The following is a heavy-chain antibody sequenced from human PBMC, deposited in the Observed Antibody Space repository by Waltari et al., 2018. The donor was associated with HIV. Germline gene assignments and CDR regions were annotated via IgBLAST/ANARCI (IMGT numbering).Heavy chain of an antibody. CDR2: IYYSGST. D-gene: IGHD2-15*01. Sequence: QLQLQESGPGLVKPSETLSLTCTVSGGPISSSSSYWGWFRQPPGKGLEWIGSIYYSGSTYYNPSLKSRVTISVDTSKNQFSLKLSSVTAADTAVYYCARQQYCSGGSCPYNWFDPWGQGTLVTVSS. CDR1: GGPISSSSSY. V-gene: IGHV4-39*01. CDR3: ARQQYCSGGSCPYNWFDP. J-gene: IGHJ5*02.